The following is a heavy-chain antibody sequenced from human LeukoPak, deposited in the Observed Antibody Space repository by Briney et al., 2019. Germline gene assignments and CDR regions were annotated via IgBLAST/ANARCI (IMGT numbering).Heavy chain of an antibody. CDR3: AKDNSYYPHAIDY. V-gene: IGHV3-9*01. CDR2: ISWNSGSI. CDR1: GFTFDDYA. J-gene: IGHJ4*02. D-gene: IGHD1-26*01. Sequence: GGSLRLSCAASGFTFDDYAIHWVRQAPGKGLEWVSGISWNSGSIGYADSVKGRFTISRDNAKNSLYLQMNSLRAEDTALYYCAKDNSYYPHAIDYWAREPWSPSPQ.